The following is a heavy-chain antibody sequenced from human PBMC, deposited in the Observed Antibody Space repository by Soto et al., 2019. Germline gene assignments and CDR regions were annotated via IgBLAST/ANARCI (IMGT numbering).Heavy chain of an antibody. V-gene: IGHV4-4*02. D-gene: IGHD3-10*02. J-gene: IGHJ6*02. CDR3: ASVRGGYYYAMDV. CDR1: GGSISSSNW. Sequence: SETLSLTCAVSGGSISSSNWWSWVRQPPGKGLEWIGEIYHSGSTNYNPNLKSRVTKSVDKSKNQFSLKLISVTAADTAVYYCASVRGGYYYAMDVWGQGTTVT. CDR2: IYHSGST.